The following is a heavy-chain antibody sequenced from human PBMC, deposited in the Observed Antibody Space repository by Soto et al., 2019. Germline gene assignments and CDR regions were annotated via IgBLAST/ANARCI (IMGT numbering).Heavy chain of an antibody. Sequence: SETLSLTCTVSGGSISSGDYYWSWIRQPPGKGLEWIGYISYSSGNTYYNPSLRSRVTISVDTSKNQLSLKLRSVTAADTAVYHCARVGGDSSGYYFDSWGQGTLVTVSS. J-gene: IGHJ4*02. CDR1: GGSISSGDYY. D-gene: IGHD3-22*01. CDR3: ARVGGDSSGYYFDS. CDR2: ISYSSGNT. V-gene: IGHV4-30-4*01.